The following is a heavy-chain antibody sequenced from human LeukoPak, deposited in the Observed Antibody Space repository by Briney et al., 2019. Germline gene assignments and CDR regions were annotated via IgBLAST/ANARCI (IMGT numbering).Heavy chain of an antibody. D-gene: IGHD1-14*01. J-gene: IGHJ4*02. V-gene: IGHV3-23*01. CDR1: GFAFSTYD. Sequence: GGSLRLSCTASGFAFSTYDMSWVRQAPGKGLEWVSTVRVNGRSTYYADSVKGRFTISRDNSKNTLYLQMNSLRAEDTALYYCAKPGEPSNYYFDYWGQGALVTVSS. CDR2: VRVNGRST. CDR3: AKPGEPSNYYFDY.